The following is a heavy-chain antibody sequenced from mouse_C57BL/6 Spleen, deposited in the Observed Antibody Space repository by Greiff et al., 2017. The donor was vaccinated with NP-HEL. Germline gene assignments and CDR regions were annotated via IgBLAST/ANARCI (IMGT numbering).Heavy chain of an antibody. CDR1: GYSITSGYY. CDR3: AREDYGSSLFAY. CDR2: ISYDGSN. Sequence: VQLQQSGPGLVKPSQSLSLTCSVTGYSITSGYYWNWIRQFPGNKLEWMGYISYDGSNNYNPSLKNRISITRDTSKNQFFLKLNSVTTEDPATYYCAREDYGSSLFAYWGQGTLVTVSA. J-gene: IGHJ3*01. V-gene: IGHV3-6*01. D-gene: IGHD1-1*01.